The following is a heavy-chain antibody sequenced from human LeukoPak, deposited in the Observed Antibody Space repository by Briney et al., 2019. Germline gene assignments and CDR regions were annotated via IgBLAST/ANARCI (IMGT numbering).Heavy chain of an antibody. CDR2: ISAYNGNT. Sequence: ASVKVSFKASGYTFTSYGISWVRQVPGQGLGWMGWISAYNGNTNYAQKLQGRITMTTDTSTSTAYMDLRSLRSDDTAVYYCARDYYDSSGYLRDYWGQGTLVTVSS. V-gene: IGHV1-18*01. J-gene: IGHJ4*02. D-gene: IGHD3-22*01. CDR1: GYTFTSYG. CDR3: ARDYYDSSGYLRDY.